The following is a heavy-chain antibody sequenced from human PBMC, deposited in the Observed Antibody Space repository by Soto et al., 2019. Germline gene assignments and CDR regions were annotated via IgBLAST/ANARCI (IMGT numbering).Heavy chain of an antibody. CDR1: GFTFSSYW. J-gene: IGHJ4*02. Sequence: EVQLVESGGGLVQPGGSLRLSCAASGFTFSSYWMHWVRQGPGKGLVWVSRINSDGSSTSYADSVKGRFTISRDNAKNTLYLQMNSLRAEDTAVYYCAIGYCSITSCPHRGYWGQGTLVTVSS. CDR2: INSDGSST. D-gene: IGHD2-2*01. V-gene: IGHV3-74*01. CDR3: AIGYCSITSCPHRGY.